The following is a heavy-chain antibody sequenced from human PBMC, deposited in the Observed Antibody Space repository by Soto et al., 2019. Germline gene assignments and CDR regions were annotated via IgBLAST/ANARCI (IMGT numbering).Heavy chain of an antibody. CDR3: ARDAMTPGNDNWFDP. D-gene: IGHD1-1*01. V-gene: IGHV1-18*01. J-gene: IGHJ5*02. CDR1: GYTFTSYG. Sequence: GASVKVSCKASGYTFTSYGISWVRQAPGQGLEWMGWISAYNGNTNYAQKLQGRVTMTTDTSTSTAYMELRSLRSDDTAVYYCARDAMTPGNDNWFDPWGQGALVTVSS. CDR2: ISAYNGNT.